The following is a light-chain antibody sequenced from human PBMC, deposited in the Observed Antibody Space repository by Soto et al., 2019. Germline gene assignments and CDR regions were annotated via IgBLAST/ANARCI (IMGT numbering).Light chain of an antibody. Sequence: DIQMTQSPSTLSASVGDRVTITCRASQIISSWLAWYQQKPGEAPKLLIYDASRLQTGVPSRFSGSESGTEFTLTISSLQPDDSASYYCLHYYTYSPTFGHGTKVEIK. J-gene: IGKJ1*01. CDR2: DAS. CDR3: LHYYTYSPT. CDR1: QIISSW. V-gene: IGKV1-5*01.